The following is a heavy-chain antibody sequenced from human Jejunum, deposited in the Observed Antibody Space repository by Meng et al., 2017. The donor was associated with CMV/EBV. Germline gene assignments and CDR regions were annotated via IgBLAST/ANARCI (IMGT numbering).Heavy chain of an antibody. J-gene: IGHJ4*02. CDR3: ARWRSSGWYFFDF. Sequence: VTGGAVSSNTYDWAWIRQSPGEGLEWIGSMYHSGSTYHNPSLKSRVTISVDTSKNQFSLKLNSVTAADTAVYYCARWRSSGWYFFDFWGQGTLVTVSS. V-gene: IGHV4-39*07. CDR2: MYHSGST. CDR1: GGAVSSNTYD. D-gene: IGHD6-19*01.